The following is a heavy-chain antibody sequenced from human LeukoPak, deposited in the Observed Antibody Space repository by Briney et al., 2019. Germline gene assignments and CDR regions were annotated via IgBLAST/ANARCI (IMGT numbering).Heavy chain of an antibody. Sequence: PGGSLRLSCAASGFTLSSYTMNWVRQAPGKGLEWVSYISSSSSTIYYADSVKGRFTISRDNAKNSLYLQMNSLRAEDTAVYYCARDREKQWLAFDYSGQGTLVTVSS. J-gene: IGHJ4*02. CDR3: ARDREKQWLAFDY. CDR2: ISSSSSTI. D-gene: IGHD6-19*01. V-gene: IGHV3-48*01. CDR1: GFTLSSYT.